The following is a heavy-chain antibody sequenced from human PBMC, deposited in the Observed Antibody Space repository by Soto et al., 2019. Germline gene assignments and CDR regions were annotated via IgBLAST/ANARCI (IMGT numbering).Heavy chain of an antibody. J-gene: IGHJ4*02. D-gene: IGHD3-10*01. Sequence: EVQLVESGGGVARPGGSLRLSCAASGFTFEDHGMSWVRQAPGKGLEWLSDISWDGGTTVYADSVKGRFTVSRNNAKSALYLQMNSLKPGDTAFYHFARRSGDQKVCDFWGQGTLVTVSS. CDR2: ISWDGGTT. CDR3: ARRSGDQKVCDF. V-gene: IGHV3-20*01. CDR1: GFTFEDHG.